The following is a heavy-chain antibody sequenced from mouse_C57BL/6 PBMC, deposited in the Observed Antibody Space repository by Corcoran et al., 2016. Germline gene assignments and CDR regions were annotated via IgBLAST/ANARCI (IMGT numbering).Heavy chain of an antibody. D-gene: IGHD1-1*01. CDR2: INPNNGGT. J-gene: IGHJ3*01. V-gene: IGHV1-18*01. CDR1: GYTFTDYT. Sequence: EVQLQQSGPELVKPGASVKLPCKASGYTFTDYTMDWVKQSHGKSREWVGDINPNNGGTIYNQKFKGKATLTVAQSSSTAYMELRSLTSEDTAVYYCAREYYGSSYGFAYWGQGTLVTVSA. CDR3: AREYYGSSYGFAY.